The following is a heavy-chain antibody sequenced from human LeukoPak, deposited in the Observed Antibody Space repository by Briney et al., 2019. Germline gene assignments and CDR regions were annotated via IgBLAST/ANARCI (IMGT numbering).Heavy chain of an antibody. Sequence: GGSLRLSCAASGFTFSSYGMHWVRQAPGKGLEWVAFIRYDGSNKYYADSVKGRFTISRDNSKNTLYLQMNSLRAEDTAVYYCAKPGWRDIVVVPAADAFDIWGQGTMVTVSS. CDR2: IRYDGSNK. V-gene: IGHV3-30*02. CDR1: GFTFSSYG. CDR3: AKPGWRDIVVVPAADAFDI. J-gene: IGHJ3*02. D-gene: IGHD2-2*01.